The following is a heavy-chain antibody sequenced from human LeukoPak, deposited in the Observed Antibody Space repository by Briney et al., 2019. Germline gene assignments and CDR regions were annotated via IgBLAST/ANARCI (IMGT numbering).Heavy chain of an antibody. CDR2: ISFDGSNK. CDR1: GFTFSSSG. Sequence: PGGSLRLSCAASGFTFSSSGMHWVRQAPGKGLEWVAVISFDGSNKYYADSVKGRFSISRDNSKNTLYLQMNSLTAEDTAVYYCAAARREQWLRFDYWGQGTLFTVSS. J-gene: IGHJ4*02. CDR3: AAARREQWLRFDY. D-gene: IGHD6-19*01. V-gene: IGHV3-30*03.